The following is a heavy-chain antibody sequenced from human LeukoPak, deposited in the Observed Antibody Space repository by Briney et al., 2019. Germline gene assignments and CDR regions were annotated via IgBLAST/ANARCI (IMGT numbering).Heavy chain of an antibody. Sequence: GGSLRLSCAASGFTFSSYATSWVRQAPGKGLEWVSAIRGRGGSTYYADSVKGRFNISRDNSKNTLYLQMNSLRDEDTAVYYCAKEYSSSWYVYFQHWGQGTLVTVSS. V-gene: IGHV3-23*01. CDR1: GFTFSSYA. CDR2: IRGRGGST. CDR3: AKEYSSSWYVYFQH. J-gene: IGHJ1*01. D-gene: IGHD6-13*01.